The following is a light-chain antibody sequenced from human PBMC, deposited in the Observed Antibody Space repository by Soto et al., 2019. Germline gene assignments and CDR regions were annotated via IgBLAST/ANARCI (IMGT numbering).Light chain of an antibody. V-gene: IGKV4-1*01. J-gene: IGKJ5*01. CDR3: QQHYSTPIT. CDR2: WAS. Sequence: DIVMTQSPGSLAVSLGESATINYKSSQSVLYSSNNKNYLAWYQQKPGQPPKLLIYWASTRESGVPDRFSGSGSGTDFTLTISSLQAEDGALYYCQQHYSTPITLGQGTRLEIK. CDR1: QSVLYSSNNKNY.